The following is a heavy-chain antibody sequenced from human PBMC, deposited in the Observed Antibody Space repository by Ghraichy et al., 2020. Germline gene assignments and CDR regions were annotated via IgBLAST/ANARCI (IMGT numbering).Heavy chain of an antibody. J-gene: IGHJ5*02. V-gene: IGHV4-39*01. D-gene: IGHD3-10*01. CDR1: GGSISSSSYY. Sequence: SETLSLTCTVSGGSISSSSYYRGWIRQPPGKGLEWIGSIYYSGSTYYNPSLKSRVTISVDTSKNQFSLKLSSVTAADTAVNYCARPFGGTNWFDPWGQGTLVTVSS. CDR2: IYYSGST. CDR3: ARPFGGTNWFDP.